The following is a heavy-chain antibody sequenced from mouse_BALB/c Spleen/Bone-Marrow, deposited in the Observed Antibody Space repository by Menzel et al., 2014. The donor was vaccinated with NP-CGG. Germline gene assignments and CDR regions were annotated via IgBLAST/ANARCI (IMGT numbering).Heavy chain of an antibody. CDR2: IDPANGNT. D-gene: IGHD2-4*01. CDR3: ANYDYGWYIDV. Sequence: SGAELVKPGASVKLSCTASGFNIKDTYMHWVKQRPEQGLEWIGRIDPANGNTKYDPKFQGKATITADTSSNTAYLQLSSLTSEDTAVYYCANYDYGWYIDVWGAGTTVTVSS. V-gene: IGHV14-3*02. CDR1: GFNIKDTY. J-gene: IGHJ1*01.